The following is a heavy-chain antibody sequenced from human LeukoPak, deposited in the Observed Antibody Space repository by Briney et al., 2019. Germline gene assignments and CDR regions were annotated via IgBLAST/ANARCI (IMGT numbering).Heavy chain of an antibody. D-gene: IGHD3-16*02. CDR2: MNPASGHT. CDR1: GYTFTSYD. V-gene: IGHV1-8*02. Sequence: ASVKVSCKASGYTFTSYDINWVRQATGQGLEWMGYMNPASGHTGYAQKFQGRVTLTTNTSIRTAYMELSSLRSEDTAVYYCARVPREIASIWGQRTMVTVSS. CDR3: ARVPREIASI. J-gene: IGHJ3*02.